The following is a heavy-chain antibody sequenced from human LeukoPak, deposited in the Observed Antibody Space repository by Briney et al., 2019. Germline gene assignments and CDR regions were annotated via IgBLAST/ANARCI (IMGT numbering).Heavy chain of an antibody. V-gene: IGHV3-23*01. D-gene: IGHD3-22*01. CDR2: ISASNANT. J-gene: IGHJ4*02. Sequence: GGSLRLSCAGSGFTFSCYAMTWVRQAPGKGLKWVSGISASNANTYHADSVKGRFTISRDNSKGTLYLQMNSLRVEDTAVYYCAKGSSDSWYSALEYWGQGTLVTVSS. CDR3: AKGSSDSWYSALEY. CDR1: GFTFSCYA.